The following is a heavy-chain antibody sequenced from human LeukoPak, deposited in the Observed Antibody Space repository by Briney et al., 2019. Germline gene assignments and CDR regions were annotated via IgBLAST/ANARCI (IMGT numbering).Heavy chain of an antibody. Sequence: SETLSLTCTVSGGSISSYHWSWIRQPPGKGLEWSGYIYYSGRTNYNPPLKSRVTISVDTSKNQFSLKLSSVTAADTAVYYCARDRGGSYQTPFYYYYGMDVWGQGTTVTVSS. V-gene: IGHV4-59*01. CDR3: ARDRGGSYQTPFYYYYGMDV. D-gene: IGHD1-26*01. CDR2: IYYSGRT. CDR1: GGSISSYH. J-gene: IGHJ6*02.